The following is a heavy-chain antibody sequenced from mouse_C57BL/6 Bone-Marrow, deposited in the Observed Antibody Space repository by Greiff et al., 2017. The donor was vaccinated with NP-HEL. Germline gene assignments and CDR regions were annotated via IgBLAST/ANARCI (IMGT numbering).Heavy chain of an antibody. CDR3: ARGNYYAMDY. CDR2: IDPSDSYT. J-gene: IGHJ4*01. D-gene: IGHD2-1*01. Sequence: QVQLQQPGAELVKPGASVKLSCKASGYTFTSYWMQWVKQRPGQGLEWIGEIDPSDSYTNYNQKFKGKATLTVDTSSSTAYMQLSSLTSEDSAVYYCARGNYYAMDYRGQGTSVTVSS. CDR1: GYTFTSYW. V-gene: IGHV1-50*01.